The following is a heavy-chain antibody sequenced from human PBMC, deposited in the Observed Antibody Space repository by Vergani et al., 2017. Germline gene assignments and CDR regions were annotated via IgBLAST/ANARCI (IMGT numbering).Heavy chain of an antibody. CDR3: ARDGVDTAMVTSYYYYGMDV. Sequence: EVQLVESGGGLVQPGGSLRLSCAASGFTFSSYWMHWVRQAPGKGLVWVSRINSDGSSTSYADSVKGRFTISRDNAKNTLYLQMNSLRAEDTAVYYCARDGVDTAMVTSYYYYGMDVWGQGP. CDR1: GFTFSSYW. V-gene: IGHV3-74*01. D-gene: IGHD5-18*01. J-gene: IGHJ6*02. CDR2: INSDGSST.